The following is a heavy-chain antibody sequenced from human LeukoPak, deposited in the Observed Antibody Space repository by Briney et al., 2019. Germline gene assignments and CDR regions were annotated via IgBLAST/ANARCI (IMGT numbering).Heavy chain of an antibody. V-gene: IGHV4-39*07. J-gene: IGHJ5*02. CDR3: ARDSYSSSTEYNWFDP. CDR1: GGSISSSSYY. D-gene: IGHD6-6*01. CDR2: IYYSGST. Sequence: SETLSLTRTVSGGSISSSSYYWGWIRQPPGKGLEWIGSIYYSGSTYYNPSLKSRVTISVDTSKNQFSLKLSSVTAADTAVYYCARDSYSSSTEYNWFDPWGQGTLVTVSS.